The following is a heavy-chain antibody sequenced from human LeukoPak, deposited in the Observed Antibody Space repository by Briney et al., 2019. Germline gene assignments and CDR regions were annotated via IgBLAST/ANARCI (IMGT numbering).Heavy chain of an antibody. CDR1: GGSFSGYY. D-gene: IGHD3-3*01. CDR2: INHSGST. CDR3: ARGVYDFWSGYSAPYYYGMDV. J-gene: IGHJ6*02. Sequence: SETLSLTCAVYGGSFSGYYWSWIRQPPGKGLEWIGEINHSGSTNYNPSLKSRVTISVDTSKNQFSLKLSSATAADTAVYYCARGVYDFWSGYSAPYYYGMDVWGQGTTVTVSS. V-gene: IGHV4-34*01.